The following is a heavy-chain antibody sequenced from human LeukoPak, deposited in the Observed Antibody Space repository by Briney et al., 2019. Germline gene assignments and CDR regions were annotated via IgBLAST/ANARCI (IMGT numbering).Heavy chain of an antibody. CDR1: GGSISSSSYY. D-gene: IGHD2/OR15-2a*01. J-gene: IGHJ4*02. CDR3: AREGESVPFDY. Sequence: SETLSLTCTVSGGSISSSSYYWGWIRQPPGKGLEWIGSIYYSGSTYYNPSLKSRVTISVDTSKNQFSLKLSSVTAADTAVYYCAREGESVPFDYWGQGTLVTVSS. V-gene: IGHV4-39*07. CDR2: IYYSGST.